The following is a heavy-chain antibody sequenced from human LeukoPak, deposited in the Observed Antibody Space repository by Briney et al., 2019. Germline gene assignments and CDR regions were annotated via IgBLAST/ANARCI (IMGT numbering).Heavy chain of an antibody. CDR1: GFTFSSYW. Sequence: GGSLRLSCAASGFTFSSYWMHWVRQAPGKGLVWVSRINSDGSSTTYADSVKGRFTISRDNAKNTLYLQMNSLRAEDTAVYYCARVLRYCSGGNCYSGGLGYMDVWGKGTTVTISS. CDR3: ARVLRYCSGGNCYSGGLGYMDV. CDR2: INSDGSST. V-gene: IGHV3-74*01. D-gene: IGHD2-15*01. J-gene: IGHJ6*03.